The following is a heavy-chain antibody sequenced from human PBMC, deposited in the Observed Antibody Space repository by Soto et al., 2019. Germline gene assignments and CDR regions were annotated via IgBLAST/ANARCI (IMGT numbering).Heavy chain of an antibody. Sequence: QVQLVQSGAEVRKPGASVTVSCRSSGDSFNDYYIHWVRQAPGQGFEWMGWINPNGGVTKYAQKFQGWVSMTRDTSIRTVYMQLSRLRSDDTAVYYWARESGGATATLDYYYFYMDVWGTGTTVTVSS. V-gene: IGHV1-2*04. CDR2: INPNGGVT. CDR3: ARESGGATATLDYYYFYMDV. D-gene: IGHD5-12*01. J-gene: IGHJ6*03. CDR1: GDSFNDYY.